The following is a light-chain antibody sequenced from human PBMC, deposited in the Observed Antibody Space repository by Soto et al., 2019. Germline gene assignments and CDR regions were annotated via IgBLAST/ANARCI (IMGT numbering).Light chain of an antibody. Sequence: DIQMTQSPSTLSASVGDRVTITCRASQSISTWLAWYQQKPGKAPKLLIYDASSLQSGDPSRFSGHGSGTDFTLTISSLQPDDFATYYCQQYNSYTTFGQGTKLEIK. CDR1: QSISTW. CDR3: QQYNSYTT. J-gene: IGKJ2*01. V-gene: IGKV1-5*01. CDR2: DAS.